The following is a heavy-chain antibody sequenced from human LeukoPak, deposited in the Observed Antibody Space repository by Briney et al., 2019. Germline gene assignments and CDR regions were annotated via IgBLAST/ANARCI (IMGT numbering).Heavy chain of an antibody. V-gene: IGHV3-7*01. CDR2: INEGANAK. J-gene: IGHJ4*02. CDR1: GFTFSSYA. Sequence: GGSLRLSCAASGFTFSSYAMSWVRQVPGKGLEWVANINEGANAKYYVDSVKGRFTISRDNAKNSLYLQMNSLRVEDTAVYYCARVGYNDYDLDYWGQGALVTVSS. D-gene: IGHD5-12*01. CDR3: ARVGYNDYDLDY.